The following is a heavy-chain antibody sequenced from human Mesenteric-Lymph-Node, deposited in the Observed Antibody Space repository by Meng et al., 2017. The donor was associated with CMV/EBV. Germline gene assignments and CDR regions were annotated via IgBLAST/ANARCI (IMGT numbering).Heavy chain of an antibody. CDR1: GFIFSNYW. CDR2: ISNDGSSQ. V-gene: IGHV3-33*08. Sequence: GESLKISCAASGFIFSNYWMTWVRQAPGKGLEWLAVISNDGSSQNYADSVKGRFTISRDNSKNMLFLQMSSLRAEDTAVYFCGRGNLSFDIWGPGTMVTVSS. CDR3: GRGNLSFDI. J-gene: IGHJ3*02.